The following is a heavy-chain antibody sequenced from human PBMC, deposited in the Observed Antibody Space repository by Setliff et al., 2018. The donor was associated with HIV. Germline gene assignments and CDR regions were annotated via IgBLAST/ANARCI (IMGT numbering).Heavy chain of an antibody. CDR3: TREGARCTSVRCYTPDY. CDR1: GFSFQTYN. D-gene: IGHD2-2*02. V-gene: IGHV3-21*01. Sequence: GGSLRLSCEASGFSFQTYNMNWVRQAPGKGPESVASISGSGIYTYYADSLKGRITISRDNAKNSLDLQIDRLRAEDTAMYYCTREGARCTSVRCYTPDYWGQGTLVTVSS. J-gene: IGHJ4*02. CDR2: ISGSGIYT.